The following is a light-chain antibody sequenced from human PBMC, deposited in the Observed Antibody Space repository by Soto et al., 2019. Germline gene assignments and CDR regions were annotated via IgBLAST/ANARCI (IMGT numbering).Light chain of an antibody. Sequence: EIVLTQSPGTLSLSPGERATLSCRASQSVFNXHIGWYQQKPGQAPRRLIFGASFRATGIPDRFSGSGSGTXFTLTXSXLXXXXXAXXXXXXXXSSPTTFGQGTKVEIK. CDR1: QSVFNXH. CDR3: XXXXSSPTT. J-gene: IGKJ1*01. CDR2: GAS. V-gene: IGKV3-20*01.